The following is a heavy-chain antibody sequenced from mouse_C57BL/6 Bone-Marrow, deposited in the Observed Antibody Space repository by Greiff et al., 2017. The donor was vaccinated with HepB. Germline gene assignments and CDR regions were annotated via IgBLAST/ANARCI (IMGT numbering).Heavy chain of an antibody. V-gene: IGHV2-6-1*01. CDR1: GFSLTSYG. D-gene: IGHD1-1*01. CDR2: IWSDGST. Sequence: VKLQESGPGLVAPSQSLSITCTVSGFSLTSYGVHWVRQPPGKGLEWLVVIWSDGSTTYNSALKSRLSISKDNSKSQVFLKMNSLQTDDTAMYYCARHNDYFYYAMDYWGQGTSVTVSA. CDR3: ARHNDYFYYAMDY. J-gene: IGHJ4*01.